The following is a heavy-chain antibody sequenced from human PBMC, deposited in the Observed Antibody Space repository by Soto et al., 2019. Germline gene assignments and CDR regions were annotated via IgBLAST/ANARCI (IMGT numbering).Heavy chain of an antibody. V-gene: IGHV3-30*04. CDR1: GFTFTAFA. D-gene: IGHD3-9*01. J-gene: IGHJ4*02. CDR2: ISYDGRQS. Sequence: PGGSLRLSCAASGFTFTAFAVHWVRQPPGKGLEWVAVISYDGRQSHYADSVRGRLTLSRDNSKNTVFLQMNSLTTDDTAIYYCAKGRYFDSYYFDYWGQGTRVTVSS. CDR3: AKGRYFDSYYFDY.